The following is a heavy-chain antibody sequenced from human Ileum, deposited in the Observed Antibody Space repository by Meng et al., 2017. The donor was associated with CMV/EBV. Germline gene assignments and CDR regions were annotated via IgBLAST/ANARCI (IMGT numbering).Heavy chain of an antibody. CDR3: ARSCVLGYCFTTSGGAFEP. Sequence: SETLSLTCTVSGDSFRTYNWNWIRQPPGKGLEWIGYRYYNGDTNYNPSLKDRLTISVDTSKNQFSLNLNSVTAADTAVYYCARSCVLGYCFTTSGGAFEPWGHGALVTVSS. J-gene: IGHJ5*02. CDR2: RYYNGDT. V-gene: IGHV4-59*01. CDR1: GDSFRTYN. D-gene: IGHD3-16*01.